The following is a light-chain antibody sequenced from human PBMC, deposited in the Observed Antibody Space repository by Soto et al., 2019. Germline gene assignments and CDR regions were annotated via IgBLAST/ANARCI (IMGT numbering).Light chain of an antibody. Sequence: EIVLTQSPVTLSLSPGERATLSCRASQTVGSLLHWYQHKPGQAPRLIIYDTSKRASGIPARFSGSGSGTDFTLTISSLQPEDVATYYCQRYKNAPPLFTFGPGTKVEIK. CDR1: QTVGSL. CDR3: QRYKNAPPLFT. V-gene: IGKV3-11*01. CDR2: DTS. J-gene: IGKJ3*01.